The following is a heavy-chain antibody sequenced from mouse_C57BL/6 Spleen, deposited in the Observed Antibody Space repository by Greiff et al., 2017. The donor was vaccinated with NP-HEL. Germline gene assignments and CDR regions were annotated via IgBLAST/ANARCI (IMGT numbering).Heavy chain of an antibody. V-gene: IGHV1-82*01. J-gene: IGHJ2*01. D-gene: IGHD1-1*01. CDR2: IYPGDGDT. Sequence: QVQLQQSGPELVKPGASVKISCKASGYAFSSSWMNWVKQRPGQGLEWIGRIYPGDGDTNYNGKFKGKATLTADKSSSTAYMQLSSLTSEDSAVYFCARNYYGSVFDYWGQGTTLTVSS. CDR1: GYAFSSSW. CDR3: ARNYYGSVFDY.